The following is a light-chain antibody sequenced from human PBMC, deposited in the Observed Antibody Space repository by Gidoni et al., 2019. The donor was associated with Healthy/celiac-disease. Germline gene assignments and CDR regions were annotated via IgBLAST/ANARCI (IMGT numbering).Light chain of an antibody. J-gene: IGKJ1*01. CDR2: AAS. Sequence: DIEMAQSPSSLSASVGYRVTITFRESHSISSYLNWYQQKTGKGPKRLIYAASCLESGVPSRFSGSGSGTDFTLKISRLQPEDFATYYCKQSYSTPQTFGQGTKVEIK. CDR1: HSISSY. CDR3: KQSYSTPQT. V-gene: IGKV1-39*01.